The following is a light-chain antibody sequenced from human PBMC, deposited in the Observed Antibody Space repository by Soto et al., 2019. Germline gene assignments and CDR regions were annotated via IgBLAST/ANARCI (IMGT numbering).Light chain of an antibody. Sequence: EVVMRQSPATLPVSPGEGATLSCRASQGIGDTLAWYQHKPGQTPRLLIYDTSTRATGVPTRFSGSRSGAEFTLTISRLEPEDFAVYYCQQYGYSPITFGQGTRLEI. V-gene: IGKV3-15*01. CDR1: QGIGDT. J-gene: IGKJ5*01. CDR3: QQYGYSPIT. CDR2: DTS.